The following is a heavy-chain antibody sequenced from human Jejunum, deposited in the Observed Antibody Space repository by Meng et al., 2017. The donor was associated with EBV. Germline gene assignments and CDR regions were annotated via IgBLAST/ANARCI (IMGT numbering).Heavy chain of an antibody. J-gene: IGHJ5*02. D-gene: IGHD2-15*01. Sequence: EVHVGGAGGGLVQPGGSLKLSCAASGFTFSGSTMNWVRQASGKGLEWVGRIRSKAYSSATAYAASVKGRFTISRDDSKNTAYLQMNSLKTEDTAVYYCTRNLGYCSGGSCAWGQGTLVTVFS. CDR2: IRSKAYSSAT. CDR1: GFTFSGST. CDR3: TRNLGYCSGGSCA. V-gene: IGHV3-73*02.